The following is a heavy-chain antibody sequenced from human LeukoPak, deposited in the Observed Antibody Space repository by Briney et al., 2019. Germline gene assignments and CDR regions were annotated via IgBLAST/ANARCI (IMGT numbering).Heavy chain of an antibody. CDR1: GGSISSGDYY. Sequence: SETLSLTCTVSGGSISSGDYYWSWIRQPPGKGLEWIGYIYYSGSTYYNPSLKSRVTISVDTSKNQFSLKLSSVTAADTAVYYCARLNYDILTGPFDYWGQGTLVTVSS. J-gene: IGHJ4*02. CDR2: IYYSGST. V-gene: IGHV4-30-4*08. CDR3: ARLNYDILTGPFDY. D-gene: IGHD3-9*01.